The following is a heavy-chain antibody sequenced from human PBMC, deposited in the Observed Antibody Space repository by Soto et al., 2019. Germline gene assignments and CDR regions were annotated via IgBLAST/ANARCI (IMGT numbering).Heavy chain of an antibody. D-gene: IGHD3-3*01. J-gene: IGHJ4*02. CDR1: GFSLSTTGLG. V-gene: IGHV2-5*02. CDR2: IYWDDDK. Sequence: QITLRESGPTLVKPTQTLTLTCTFSGFSLSTTGLGVGWIRQSPGRAMECLAIIYWDDDKRYMSSLKSRLTITKDTSKNQVVLTMTNMDPVDTATYYCARTRPSVSGCYTLDYWGQGTLVTVSS. CDR3: ARTRPSVSGCYTLDY.